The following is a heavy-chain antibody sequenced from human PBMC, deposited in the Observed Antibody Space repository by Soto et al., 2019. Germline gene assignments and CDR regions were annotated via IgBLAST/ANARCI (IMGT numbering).Heavy chain of an antibody. D-gene: IGHD3-16*02. CDR2: IYCDDDK. J-gene: IGHJ6*02. Sequence: QITLKESGPTLVKPTQTRTLTCTFSGFSLSTRGVGVGWIRQPPGKALEWLALIYCDDDKRYSPSLKSRLTITKDTSKNQVVITMTNMDPVDTATYYCAHRQGGSYRYLLSLHDCYCYYGMDVWGQGTTVTVSS. CDR3: AHRQGGSYRYLLSLHDCYCYYGMDV. CDR1: GFSLSTRGVG. V-gene: IGHV2-5*02.